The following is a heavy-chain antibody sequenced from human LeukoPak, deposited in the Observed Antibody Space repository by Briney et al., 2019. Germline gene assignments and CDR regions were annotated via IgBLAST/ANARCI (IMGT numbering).Heavy chain of an antibody. CDR2: FIPMFAAT. Sequence: PVMVSCKASGGTFSNYGISWVRQAPGQGLEWVGRFIPMFAATNYAQKFHGRVTITADESTSTAYMELSSLISEDSAMYYCTRHPPLDAFDAWGQGKMVSVSS. CDR3: TRHPPLDAFDA. J-gene: IGHJ3*01. CDR1: GGTFSNYG. V-gene: IGHV1-69*13.